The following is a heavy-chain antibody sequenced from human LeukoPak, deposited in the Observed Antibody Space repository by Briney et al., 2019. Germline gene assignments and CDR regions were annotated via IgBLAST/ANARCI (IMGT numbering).Heavy chain of an antibody. CDR3: ATGYDSSGYYQY. J-gene: IGHJ4*02. V-gene: IGHV3-64*01. D-gene: IGHD3-22*01. Sequence: GGSLRLSCAASGFTFSNYGLHWVRQAPGKGLEYVSAISSNGGTTYYANSVKSRFTISRDNSKNTLYLQMGSLRAEDVAVYYCATGYDSSGYYQYWGQGTLVTVSS. CDR2: ISSNGGTT. CDR1: GFTFSNYG.